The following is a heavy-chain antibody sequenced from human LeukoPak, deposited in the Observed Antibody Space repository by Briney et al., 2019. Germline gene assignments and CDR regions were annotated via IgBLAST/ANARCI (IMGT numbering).Heavy chain of an antibody. CDR2: IWYDGTTK. J-gene: IGHJ4*02. D-gene: IGHD4-17*01. CDR3: ARAPDDGDYVGYFDF. V-gene: IGHV3-33*01. Sequence: GGSLRLSCAASGFVFSTYDIHWLRQAPGKGLEWVAGIWYDGTTKYYADPVKGRFTISRDNSKNTVSLQMDSLRAEDTAVYSCARAPDDGDYVGYFDFWGQGAQVTVSS. CDR1: GFVFSTYD.